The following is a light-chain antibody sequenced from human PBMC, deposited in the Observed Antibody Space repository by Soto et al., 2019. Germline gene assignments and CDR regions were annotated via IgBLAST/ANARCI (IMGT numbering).Light chain of an antibody. CDR3: SSHTSTTLVV. Sequence: QSALTQPASVSRSPGQSITISCAGTSSDIGAYNYVSWYQQYPGKAPKLMIHDVSNRPSGVSIRFSGSKSGNTASLTISGLQAEDEADYYCSSHTSTTLVVFGGGTKLTVL. V-gene: IGLV2-14*03. CDR1: SSDIGAYNY. CDR2: DVS. J-gene: IGLJ2*01.